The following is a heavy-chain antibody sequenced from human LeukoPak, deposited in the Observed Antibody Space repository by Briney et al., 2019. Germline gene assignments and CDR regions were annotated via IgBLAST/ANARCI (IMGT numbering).Heavy chain of an antibody. D-gene: IGHD2/OR15-2a*01. CDR3: VSFYEAY. Sequence: GGSLRLSCAASGNYWVHWVRQAPGKGLVWVSHINSDGSWTSYADSVKGRFTISKDNAKNTVYLQMNNLRAEDTAVYYCVSFYEAYWGRGTLVTVSS. CDR1: GNYW. J-gene: IGHJ4*02. CDR2: INSDGSWT. V-gene: IGHV3-74*01.